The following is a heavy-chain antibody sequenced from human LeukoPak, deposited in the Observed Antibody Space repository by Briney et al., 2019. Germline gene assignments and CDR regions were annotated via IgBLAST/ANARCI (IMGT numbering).Heavy chain of an antibody. Sequence: ASVKVSCKASGYTFTSYGISWVRQAPGQGLEWMGWISAYNGNTNYAQKLQGRVTMTTDTSTSTAYMELRSLRSDDTAVYYCGRDYGQQLARQFDYWGQGTLVTVSS. CDR2: ISAYNGNT. J-gene: IGHJ4*02. V-gene: IGHV1-18*01. D-gene: IGHD6-13*01. CDR3: GRDYGQQLARQFDY. CDR1: GYTFTSYG.